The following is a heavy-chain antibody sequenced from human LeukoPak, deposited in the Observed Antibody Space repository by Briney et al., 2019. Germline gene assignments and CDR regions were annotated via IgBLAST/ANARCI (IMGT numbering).Heavy chain of an antibody. V-gene: IGHV3-21*01. CDR2: ISSSSTYI. CDR3: ARDQDSSGYSDH. Sequence: AGSLTLSCAASAFTFSSNSMNWVRQAPGKGLEWISSISSSSTYIYNTDSVKGQFTLSRDNAKNSLYLQMNSLRAEDTAVYYCARDQDSSGYSDHWGQGTLVTVSS. J-gene: IGHJ4*02. D-gene: IGHD3-22*01. CDR1: AFTFSSNS.